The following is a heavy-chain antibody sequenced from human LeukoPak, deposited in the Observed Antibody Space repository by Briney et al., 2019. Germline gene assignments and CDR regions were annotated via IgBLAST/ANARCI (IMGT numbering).Heavy chain of an antibody. V-gene: IGHV3-23*01. D-gene: IGHD2/OR15-2a*01. CDR3: AKSHSLEYRGYFDY. J-gene: IGHJ4*02. CDR2: MSGSGDGT. CDR1: GFAFSNFA. Sequence: GGSPRLSCAASGFAFSNFAMSWVRQAPGKGLEWVSAMSGSGDGTYYADSVKGRFTISRDNSKNTLYLQMNSLSAEDTAVYYCAKSHSLEYRGYFDYWGQGTLVTVSS.